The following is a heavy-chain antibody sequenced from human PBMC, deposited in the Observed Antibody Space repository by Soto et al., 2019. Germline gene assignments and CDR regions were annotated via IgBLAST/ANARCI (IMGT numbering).Heavy chain of an antibody. V-gene: IGHV4-34*01. CDR2: FHHSGYT. J-gene: IGHJ5*01. D-gene: IGHD2-21*02. Sequence: QVQLQQWGAGLLKPSETLSLTCNVSGGPFSGYYWSWIRQSPEMGLLWIVEFHHSGYTKNNPSLRRRVPLSRDTSKNQFSLRLTSVTAAETAVYFCARSWPRCARDNCYHWFETWCPGTLVIVSS. CDR3: ARSWPRCARDNCYHWFET. CDR1: GGPFSGYY.